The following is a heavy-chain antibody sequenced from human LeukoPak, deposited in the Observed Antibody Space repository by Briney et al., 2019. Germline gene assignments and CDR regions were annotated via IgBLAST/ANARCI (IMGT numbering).Heavy chain of an antibody. J-gene: IGHJ4*02. D-gene: IGHD3-22*01. CDR1: GFTFSDYY. V-gene: IGHV3-11*06. CDR2: ISSSSSYT. CDR3: ARENQYYYDSSGYYLFFDY. Sequence: GGSLRLSCAASGFTFSDYYMSWIRQAPGKGQEWVSYISSSSSYTNYADSVKGRFTISRDNAKNSLYLQMNSLRAEDTAVYYCARENQYYYDSSGYYLFFDYWGQGTLVTVSS.